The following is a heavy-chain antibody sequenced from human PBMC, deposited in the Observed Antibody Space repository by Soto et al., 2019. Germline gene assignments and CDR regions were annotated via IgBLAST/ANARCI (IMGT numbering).Heavy chain of an antibody. V-gene: IGHV4-39*01. CDR3: ARRGTDTVTYFQH. J-gene: IGHJ1*01. D-gene: IGHD4-17*01. Sequence: SETLSLTCTVSGGSISSSSYYWGWIRQPPGKGLEWIGTIYRSGSTYYNPSLKSRVTISVDTSKNQLSLKVSSVTAADTAVYYCARRGTDTVTYFQHWGQGTLVTVSS. CDR2: IYRSGST. CDR1: GGSISSSSYY.